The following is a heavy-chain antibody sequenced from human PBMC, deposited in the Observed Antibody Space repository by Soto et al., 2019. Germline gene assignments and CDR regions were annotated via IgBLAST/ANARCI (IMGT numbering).Heavy chain of an antibody. V-gene: IGHV3-23*01. Sequence: PGASLRLSCAASGFTFSTYAMTWVRQAPGKGQEWVSGISASGGSTHYADSVKGRFTISRDNFKNTLYLQMNRVRAEYTSVFYCARVFWGSNGSQGLDSWGQGTLVTVSS. J-gene: IGHJ5*01. CDR3: ARVFWGSNGSQGLDS. CDR1: GFTFSTYA. CDR2: ISASGGST. D-gene: IGHD3-16*02.